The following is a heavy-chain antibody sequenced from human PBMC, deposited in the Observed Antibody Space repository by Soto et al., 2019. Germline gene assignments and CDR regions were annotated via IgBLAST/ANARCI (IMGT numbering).Heavy chain of an antibody. CDR2: IYYSGST. D-gene: IGHD1-1*01. V-gene: IGHV4-31*03. CDR1: GGSISSGGYY. J-gene: IGHJ4*02. Sequence: TLSLTCTVSGGSISSGGYYWSWIRQHPGKGLEWIGYIYYSGSTYYNPSLKSRVTISVDTSKNQFSLKLSSVTAADTAVYYCAREVRSWDDLRFDYWGQGTLVTVSS. CDR3: AREVRSWDDLRFDY.